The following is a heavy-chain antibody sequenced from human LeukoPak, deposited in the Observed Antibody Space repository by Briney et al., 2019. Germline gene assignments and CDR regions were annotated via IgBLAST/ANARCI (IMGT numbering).Heavy chain of an antibody. CDR1: GFTFSRHE. V-gene: IGHV3-30*18. J-gene: IGHJ4*02. CDR3: AKTYFYGSGSRYYFDY. CDR2: ISYDGGSK. D-gene: IGHD3-10*01. Sequence: GGSLRLSCAASGFTFSRHEMHWVRQAPGKGLELVALISYDGGSKYYEDSVKGRFTISRDNSRDTLYLQMNSLRAEDTAVYYCAKTYFYGSGSRYYFDYWGQGTLVTVSS.